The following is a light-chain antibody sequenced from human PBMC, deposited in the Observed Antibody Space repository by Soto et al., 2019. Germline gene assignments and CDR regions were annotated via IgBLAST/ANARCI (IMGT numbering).Light chain of an antibody. V-gene: IGLV2-14*01. CDR2: EVS. Sequence: QSVLTQPASVSGSPGQSITISYTGTSSDVGGYNYVSWYQQRPGKAPKLMIYEVSNRPSGVSNRFSGSKSGNTASLTISGLQAEDEADYYCSSYTSSSTLVFGGGTKLTVL. J-gene: IGLJ2*01. CDR3: SSYTSSSTLV. CDR1: SSDVGGYNY.